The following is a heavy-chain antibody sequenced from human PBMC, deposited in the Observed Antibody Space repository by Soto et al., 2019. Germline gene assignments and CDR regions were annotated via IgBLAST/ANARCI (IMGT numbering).Heavy chain of an antibody. Sequence: QVQLVESGGGVVQPGRSLRLSCAVSGFTFSNYDMHWVRQAPGKGLEWVAVISSDGNNEYYAESVTGRFTISRDNSKNMFFLQMNSLRPDDTAVYYCTNSYGDYSHYFDYWGQGTLVTVSS. J-gene: IGHJ4*02. V-gene: IGHV3-30*18. CDR2: ISSDGNNE. D-gene: IGHD4-17*01. CDR3: TNSYGDYSHYFDY. CDR1: GFTFSNYD.